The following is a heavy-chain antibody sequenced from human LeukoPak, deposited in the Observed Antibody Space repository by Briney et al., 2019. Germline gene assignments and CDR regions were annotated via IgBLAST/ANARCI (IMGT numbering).Heavy chain of an antibody. CDR3: ARGGGSYYFDY. CDR1: GFTFGDYA. J-gene: IGHJ4*02. V-gene: IGHV3-23*01. D-gene: IGHD3-10*01. CDR2: ISGSGGST. Sequence: GGSLRLSCTASGFTFGDYAMSWVRQAPGKGLEWVSAISGSGGSTYYADSVKGRFTISRDNSKNTLYLQMNSLRAEDTAVYYCARGGGSYYFDYWGQGTLVTVSS.